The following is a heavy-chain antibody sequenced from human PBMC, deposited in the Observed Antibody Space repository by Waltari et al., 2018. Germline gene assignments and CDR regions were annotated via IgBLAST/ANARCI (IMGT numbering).Heavy chain of an antibody. CDR2: ISYEGSNK. V-gene: IGHV3-30-3*01. CDR3: ARDREQWLVLGGFDY. D-gene: IGHD6-19*01. J-gene: IGHJ4*02. CDR1: GFTFSSYA. Sequence: QVQLVESGGGVVQPGRSLSLSCAASGFTFSSYAMHWVRQAPGKGEEGVEVISYEGSNKYDADSVKGRFTISRDNSKNTLYLQMNSLRAEDTAVYYCARDREQWLVLGGFDYWGQGTLVTVSS.